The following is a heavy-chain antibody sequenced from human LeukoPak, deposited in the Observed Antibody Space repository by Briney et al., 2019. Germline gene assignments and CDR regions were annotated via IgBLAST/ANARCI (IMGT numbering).Heavy chain of an antibody. CDR2: IKQDGSEK. V-gene: IGHV3-7*01. Sequence: PGGSLRLSCAAPGFTFSSHWMDWVRQAPGKGLEWVANIKQDGSEKNYVDSVKGRFTISRDNAKNSLYLQMSSLRVEDTAVYYCATDRAYFDYWGQGTLVTVSS. J-gene: IGHJ4*02. CDR1: GFTFSSHW. CDR3: ATDRAYFDY. D-gene: IGHD3-10*01.